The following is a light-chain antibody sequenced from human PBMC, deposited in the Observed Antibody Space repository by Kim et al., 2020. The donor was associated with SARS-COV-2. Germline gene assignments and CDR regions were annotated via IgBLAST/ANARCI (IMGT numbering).Light chain of an antibody. CDR3: CSYTGSSTWV. CDR1: SSDVGSYNY. V-gene: IGLV2-23*02. Sequence: GQSITISCTGTSSDVGSYNYVSWYQQHPGKAPKLMIYEVSNRPSGVSNRFSGSKSGNTASLTISGLQAEDEADYYCCSYTGSSTWVFGGGTQLTVL. J-gene: IGLJ3*02. CDR2: EVS.